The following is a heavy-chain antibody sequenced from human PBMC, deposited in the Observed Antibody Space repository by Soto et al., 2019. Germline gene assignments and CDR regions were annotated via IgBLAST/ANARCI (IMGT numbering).Heavy chain of an antibody. CDR1: GGSISSSTYY. Sequence: QLQLQESGPGLVKPSETLSLTCTVSGGSISSSTYYWGWVRQPPGKGLEWIASIYDGGSSHYHPSLKSRVTISVDTSKNQSSLKLSSMTAADTAVYYCARQSSGSRHPGFDYWGQGTLVTVSS. D-gene: IGHD1-26*01. CDR2: IYDGGSS. V-gene: IGHV4-39*01. CDR3: ARQSSGSRHPGFDY. J-gene: IGHJ4*02.